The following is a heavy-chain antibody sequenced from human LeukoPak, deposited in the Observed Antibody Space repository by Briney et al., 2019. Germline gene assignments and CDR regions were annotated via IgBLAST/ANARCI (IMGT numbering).Heavy chain of an antibody. J-gene: IGHJ4*02. D-gene: IGHD5-18*01. V-gene: IGHV3-23*01. CDR3: ANGGLWLPTRSD. CDR1: GFTFSRSA. CDR2: ISGGGGST. Sequence: PGGSLRLSCAASGFTFSRSAMSWVRQAPGKRLEWVSAISGGGGSTYYADSVKGRFTISRDNSKSSLYLQMNSLRADDTAVYYCANGGLWLPTRSDWGQGTLVTVSS.